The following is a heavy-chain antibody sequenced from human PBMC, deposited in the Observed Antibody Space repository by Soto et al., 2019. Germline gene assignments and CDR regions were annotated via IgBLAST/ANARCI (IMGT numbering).Heavy chain of an antibody. D-gene: IGHD4-17*01. CDR2: ISGSGGST. Sequence: PGGSLRLSFAASGFTSSRYVMSWVRQAPGKGLEWVSAISGSGGSTYYADSVKGRFTISRDNSKNTLYLQMNSLRAEDTAVYYCAKGGSEYDYGLSESEPPMEDYYYYYGMDVWGQGTTVTVSS. CDR1: GFTSSRYV. J-gene: IGHJ6*02. CDR3: AKGGSEYDYGLSESEPPMEDYYYYYGMDV. V-gene: IGHV3-23*01.